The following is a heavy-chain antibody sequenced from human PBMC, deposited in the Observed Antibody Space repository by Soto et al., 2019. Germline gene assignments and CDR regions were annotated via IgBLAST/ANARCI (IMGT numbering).Heavy chain of an antibody. J-gene: IGHJ4*02. CDR3: AREGCSSTSCPYYFDY. CDR1: GYTFTGYY. CDR2: INPNSGDT. Sequence: QVQLVQSGAEVKKPGASVKVSCKASGYTFTGYYMHWVRQAPGQGLEWMGWINPNSGDTNYAQKFQGWVTMTRDTSISTAYMELSRLRSDDTAVYYCAREGCSSTSCPYYFDYWGQGTLVTVSS. D-gene: IGHD2-2*01. V-gene: IGHV1-2*04.